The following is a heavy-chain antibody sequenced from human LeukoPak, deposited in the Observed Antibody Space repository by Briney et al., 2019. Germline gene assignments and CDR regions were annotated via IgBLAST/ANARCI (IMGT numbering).Heavy chain of an antibody. CDR2: IYPGDSDT. D-gene: IGHD2-15*01. CDR1: GYSFTSYW. Sequence: GESLKISCKGSGYSFTSYWIGWVRQMPGKGLEWMGIIYPGDSDTRYSPSFQGQVTISADKSISTAYLQWSSLKASDTAMYYCASPAKRDCSGGSCYPGGAFDVWGQGTMVTVSS. CDR3: ASPAKRDCSGGSCYPGGAFDV. V-gene: IGHV5-51*01. J-gene: IGHJ3*01.